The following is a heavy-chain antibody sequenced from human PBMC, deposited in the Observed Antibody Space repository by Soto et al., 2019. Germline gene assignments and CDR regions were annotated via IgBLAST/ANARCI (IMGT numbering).Heavy chain of an antibody. V-gene: IGHV4-4*07. Sequence: TLSLTCTVSGGSIRNYYWSWIRQPAGKGLEWIGRFSTSGTTDYNPSLKSRVTISIDTSKNQFSLKVSSVTAADTAVYYCARGRPHLDYWGQGTLVTVSS. CDR1: GGSIRNYY. CDR2: FSTSGTT. CDR3: ARGRPHLDY. J-gene: IGHJ4*02.